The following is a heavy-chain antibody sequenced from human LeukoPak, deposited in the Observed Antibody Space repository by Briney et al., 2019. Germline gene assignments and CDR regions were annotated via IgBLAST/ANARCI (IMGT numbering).Heavy chain of an antibody. CDR2: IIPIFGTA. CDR1: GGTFSSYA. V-gene: IGHV1-69*13. Sequence: GASVKVSCKASGGTFSSYAISWVRQAPGQGLEWMGGIIPIFGTANYAQKFQGRVTITADESTSTAYMELSSLRSEDTAVYYCARDKEGSSWISDYYGMDVWGQGTTVTVSS. J-gene: IGHJ6*02. CDR3: ARDKEGSSWISDYYGMDV. D-gene: IGHD6-13*01.